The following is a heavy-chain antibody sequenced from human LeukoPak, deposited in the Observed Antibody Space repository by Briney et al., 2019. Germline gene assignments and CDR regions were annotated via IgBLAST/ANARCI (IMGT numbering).Heavy chain of an antibody. V-gene: IGHV4-61*02. CDR2: IYTSGST. Sequence: SETLSLTCTVSGGSLSSGSYYWSWIRQPAGTGLEWIGRIYTSGSTNYNPSLKSRVTISVDTSKNQFSLKLSSVTAADTAMYYCARERTYYYDSSGYFRWFDPWGQGTLVTVSS. J-gene: IGHJ5*02. D-gene: IGHD3-22*01. CDR3: ARERTYYYDSSGYFRWFDP. CDR1: GGSLSSGSYY.